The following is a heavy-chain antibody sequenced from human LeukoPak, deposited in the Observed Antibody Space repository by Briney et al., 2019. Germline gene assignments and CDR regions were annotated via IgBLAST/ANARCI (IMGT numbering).Heavy chain of an antibody. J-gene: IGHJ3*02. D-gene: IGHD5-18*01. CDR3: ARVKYSYGFIWAFDI. CDR1: GGTFSSYA. CDR2: IIPIFGTA. V-gene: IGHV1-69*13. Sequence: ASVKVSCKASGGTFSSYAISWVRQAPGQGLEWMGGIIPIFGTANYAQKFQGRVTITADESASTAYVELSSLRSEDTAVYYCARVKYSYGFIWAFDIWGQGTMVTVSS.